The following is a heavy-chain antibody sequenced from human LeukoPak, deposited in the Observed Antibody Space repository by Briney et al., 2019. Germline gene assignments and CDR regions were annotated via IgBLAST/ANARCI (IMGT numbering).Heavy chain of an antibody. V-gene: IGHV3-30*18. CDR3: AKDQAVAELDY. CDR1: GFTFSSYG. Sequence: GGSLRLSCAASGFTFSSYGVHWVRQAPGKGLEWVAVISYDGSNKYYADSVKGRFTISRDNSKNTLYLQMNSLRAEDTAVYYCAKDQAVAELDYWGQGTLVTVSS. CDR2: ISYDGSNK. D-gene: IGHD6-19*01. J-gene: IGHJ4*02.